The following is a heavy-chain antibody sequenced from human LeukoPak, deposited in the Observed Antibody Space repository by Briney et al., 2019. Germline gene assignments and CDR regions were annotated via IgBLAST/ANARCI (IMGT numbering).Heavy chain of an antibody. CDR2: ISYDGSNK. D-gene: IGHD3-22*01. CDR3: AKEGYGDLDSSGYYSV. CDR1: GFTFSSYG. V-gene: IGHV3-30*18. Sequence: PGGSLRLSCAASGFTFSSYGMHWVRQAPGKGLEWVAVISYDGSNKYYADSVKGRFTISRDNSKNTLYLQMNSLRAEDTAVYYCAKEGYGDLDSSGYYSVWGQGTLVTVSS. J-gene: IGHJ4*02.